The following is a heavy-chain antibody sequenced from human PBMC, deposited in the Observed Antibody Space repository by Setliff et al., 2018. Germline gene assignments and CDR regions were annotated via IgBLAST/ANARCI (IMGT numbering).Heavy chain of an antibody. CDR2: IHASGSP. CDR3: ARERYFDWFFED. D-gene: IGHD3-9*01. CDR1: GDSITSGSDY. V-gene: IGHV4-61*02. Sequence: SETLSLTCTVSGDSITSGSDYWSWIRQPAGKKLEWIGRIHASGSPDYNPSFKSRVTISRDTSTNQFSLRLGPVTAADTAVYYCARERYFDWFFEDWGHGTLVTVSS. J-gene: IGHJ4*01.